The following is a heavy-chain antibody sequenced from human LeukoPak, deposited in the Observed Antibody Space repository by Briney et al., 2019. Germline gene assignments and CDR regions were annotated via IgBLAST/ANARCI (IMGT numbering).Heavy chain of an antibody. CDR3: ATDYVWGSYRVDAFDI. CDR1: GGSISSGDYY. D-gene: IGHD3-16*02. V-gene: IGHV4-30-4*08. Sequence: PSETLSLTCTVSGGSISSGDYYWSWIRQPPGKGLEWIGYIYYSGSTYYNPSLKSRVTISVDTSKNQFSLKLSSVTAADTAVYYCATDYVWGSYRVDAFDIWGQGTMVTVSS. J-gene: IGHJ3*02. CDR2: IYYSGST.